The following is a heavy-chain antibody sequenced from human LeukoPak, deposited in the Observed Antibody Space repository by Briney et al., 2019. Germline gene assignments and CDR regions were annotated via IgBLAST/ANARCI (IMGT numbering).Heavy chain of an antibody. V-gene: IGHV3-74*01. Sequence: GGSLRLSCAASGFTFSSYAMHWVRQAPGKGLVWVSRINSDGSSTSYADSVKGRFTISRDNAKNTLYLQMNSLRAEDTAVYYCAIGGSYGDWYFDLWGRGTLVTVSS. D-gene: IGHD1-26*01. J-gene: IGHJ2*01. CDR3: AIGGSYGDWYFDL. CDR1: GFTFSSYA. CDR2: INSDGSST.